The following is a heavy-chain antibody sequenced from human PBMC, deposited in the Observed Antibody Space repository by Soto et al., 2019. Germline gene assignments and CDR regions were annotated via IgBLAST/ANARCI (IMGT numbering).Heavy chain of an antibody. Sequence: PGESLKISCEGFGYRFTTYWIGWVRQMPGKGLEWMGIIYPGDSDTRYSPSFQGQVTISADKSISTAYLQRSSLKASDTAMYYCARHRGYYYDSSGSLSLYYFDYWGQGTLVTVSS. CDR1: GYRFTTYW. V-gene: IGHV5-51*01. CDR3: ARHRGYYYDSSGSLSLYYFDY. D-gene: IGHD3-22*01. J-gene: IGHJ4*02. CDR2: IYPGDSDT.